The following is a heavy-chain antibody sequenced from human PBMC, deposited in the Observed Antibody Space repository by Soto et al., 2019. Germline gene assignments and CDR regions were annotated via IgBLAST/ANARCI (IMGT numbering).Heavy chain of an antibody. Sequence: GPSVKVSCKASGYTFTSYAMHLVRQAPGQRLEWIGWMNAANGNTKYSQKFQGRVTITRDTSASTAYMELSSLRSEDTAVYYCARARLRYFDWPQYYFDYWGQGTLVTVSS. CDR2: MNAANGNT. V-gene: IGHV1-3*01. D-gene: IGHD3-9*01. CDR3: ARARLRYFDWPQYYFDY. J-gene: IGHJ4*02. CDR1: GYTFTSYA.